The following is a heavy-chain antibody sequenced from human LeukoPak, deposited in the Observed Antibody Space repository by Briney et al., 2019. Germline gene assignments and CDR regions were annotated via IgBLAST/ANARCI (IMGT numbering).Heavy chain of an antibody. CDR2: IIPIFGIA. J-gene: IGHJ6*02. D-gene: IGHD5-24*01. V-gene: IGHV1-69*04. Sequence: SVKVSCKASGGTFSSYAISWVRQAPGQGLEWMGRIIPIFGIANYAQKFQGRVTITADKSTSTAYMELSSLRSEDTAVYYCARVPGRDGYKISPAYYYYGMDVWGQGTTVTVSS. CDR1: GGTFSSYA. CDR3: ARVPGRDGYKISPAYYYYGMDV.